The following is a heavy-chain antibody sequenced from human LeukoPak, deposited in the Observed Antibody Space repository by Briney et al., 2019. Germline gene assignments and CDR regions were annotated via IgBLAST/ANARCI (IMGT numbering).Heavy chain of an antibody. D-gene: IGHD3-22*01. Sequence: ASVKVSCKASGYTFTSYYMHWVRQAPGQGLERMGIINPRGGSTSYAQKFQGRVTMTRDTSTSTVYMELSSLRSEDTAVYYCARGSGRTMIVPQPFDYWGQGTLVSVSS. CDR2: INPRGGST. CDR3: ARGSGRTMIVPQPFDY. V-gene: IGHV1-46*01. CDR1: GYTFTSYY. J-gene: IGHJ4*02.